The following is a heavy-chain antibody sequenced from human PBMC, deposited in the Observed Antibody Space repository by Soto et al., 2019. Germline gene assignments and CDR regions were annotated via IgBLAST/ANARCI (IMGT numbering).Heavy chain of an antibody. D-gene: IGHD5-18*01. CDR1: GYSFTSYW. V-gene: IGHV5-10-1*01. CDR2: IDPSDSYT. Sequence: PGASLKISCKGSGYSFTSYWSSWVRQMPGKGLEWMGRIDPSDSYTNYSPSFQGHVTISADKSISTAYLQWSSLQASDTAMYYCARWGIPLGQEYYYYGMDVWGQGTTVTVSS. J-gene: IGHJ6*02. CDR3: ARWGIPLGQEYYYYGMDV.